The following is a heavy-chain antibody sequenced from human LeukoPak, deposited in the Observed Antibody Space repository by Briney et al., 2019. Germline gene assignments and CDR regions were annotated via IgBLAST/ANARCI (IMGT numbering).Heavy chain of an antibody. CDR2: IYHSGST. V-gene: IGHV4-4*02. CDR3: ARDQRSIPDSSGYYYYYGMDV. CDR1: GGSISSSNW. D-gene: IGHD3-22*01. J-gene: IGHJ6*02. Sequence: SSETLSLTCAVSGGSISSSNWWSWVRQPPGKGLEWIGEIYHSGSTNYNPSLKSRVTISVDKSKNQFSLKLSSVTAADTAVYYCARDQRSIPDSSGYYYYYGMDVWGQGTTVTVSS.